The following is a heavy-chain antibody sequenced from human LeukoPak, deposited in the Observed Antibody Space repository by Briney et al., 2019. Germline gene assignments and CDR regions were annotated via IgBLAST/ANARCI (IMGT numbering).Heavy chain of an antibody. J-gene: IGHJ4*02. CDR2: IYTSGST. V-gene: IGHV4-61*02. CDR3: ARDHSRAFDY. CDR1: GGSISSGSYY. Sequence: SQTLSLTCTVSGGSISSGSYYWSWIRQPAGKGLEWIGRIYTSGSTDYNPSLKSRVTISLDTSKNQFSLKLSSVTAADTAVYYCARDHSRAFDYWGQGTLVTVSS.